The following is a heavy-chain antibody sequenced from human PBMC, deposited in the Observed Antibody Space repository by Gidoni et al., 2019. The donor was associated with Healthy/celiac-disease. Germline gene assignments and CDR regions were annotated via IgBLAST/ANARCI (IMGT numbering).Heavy chain of an antibody. V-gene: IGHV3-33*01. D-gene: IGHD6-13*01. J-gene: IGHJ4*02. CDR1: GFTFSRYG. CDR2: IWYDGSNK. Sequence: QVQLVESGGGVVQPGRSLRLSCSAHGFTFSRYGMHLVRQAPGKGLEWVAVIWYDGSNKDYADSVKGRFTISRDNSKNTLYLQMNSLRAEDTAVYYCARASSSSWGDGPFDYWGQGTLVTVSS. CDR3: ARASSSSWGDGPFDY.